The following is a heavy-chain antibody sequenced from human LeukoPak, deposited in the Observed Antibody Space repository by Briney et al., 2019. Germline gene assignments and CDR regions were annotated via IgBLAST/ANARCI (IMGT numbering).Heavy chain of an antibody. CDR3: AREWDFSSGNFYVPYFDS. J-gene: IGHJ4*02. CDR1: ESSFDNFA. CDR2: VIPILNRS. D-gene: IGHD3-10*01. Sequence: SVKVSCKTSESSFDNFAFSWVRQAPGQGLGFMGRVIPILNRSNYAQKFKDRVTITADKSTATAYMELSSLRSDDTAVYYCAREWDFSSGNFYVPYFDSWGQGTLVTVSS. V-gene: IGHV1-69*04.